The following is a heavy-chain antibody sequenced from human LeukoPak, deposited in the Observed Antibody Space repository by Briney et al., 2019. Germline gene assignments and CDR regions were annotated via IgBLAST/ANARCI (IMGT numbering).Heavy chain of an antibody. CDR2: ISAYNGNT. D-gene: IGHD3-10*01. Sequence: ASVKVSCKASGYTFTSYGISWVRQAPGQGLEWMGWISAYNGNTNYAQKLQGRVTMTTDTSTSTAYMELRSLRSEDTAVYYCARSPAMVRGVRYYYMDVWGKGTTVTVSS. J-gene: IGHJ6*03. CDR1: GYTFTSYG. V-gene: IGHV1-18*01. CDR3: ARSPAMVRGVRYYYMDV.